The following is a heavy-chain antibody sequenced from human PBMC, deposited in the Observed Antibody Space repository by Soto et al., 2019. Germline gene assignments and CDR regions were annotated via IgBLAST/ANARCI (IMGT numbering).Heavy chain of an antibody. V-gene: IGHV3-23*01. CDR1: GFTFSSYA. CDR2: ISGSGGST. CDR3: AKATEGGWLQVFDY. Sequence: GGSLRLSXSASGFTFSSYAMSWVRQAPGKGLEWVSAISGSGGSTYYADSVKGRFTISRDNSKNTLYLQMNSLRAEDTAVYYCAKATEGGWLQVFDYWGQGTLVTVSS. D-gene: IGHD5-12*01. J-gene: IGHJ4*02.